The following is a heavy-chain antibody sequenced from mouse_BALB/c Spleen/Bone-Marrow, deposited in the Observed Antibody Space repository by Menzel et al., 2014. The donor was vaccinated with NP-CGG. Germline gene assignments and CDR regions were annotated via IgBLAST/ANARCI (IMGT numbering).Heavy chain of an antibody. CDR1: GFNIKDTY. CDR2: IDPANGNT. CDR3: ARYYYGFYFDY. J-gene: IGHJ2*01. D-gene: IGHD1-1*01. V-gene: IGHV14-3*02. Sequence: EVKLVESGAELVKPGASVKLSCTASGFNIKDTYMHWVKQRPEQGLEWIGRIDPANGNTKYDPKFQGKATITADTSSNTAYLQLSSLTSEDTAVYYCARYYYGFYFDYWSQGATLTVSS.